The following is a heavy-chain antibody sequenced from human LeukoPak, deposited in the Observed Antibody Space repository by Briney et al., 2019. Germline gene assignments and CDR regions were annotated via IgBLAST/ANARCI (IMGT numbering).Heavy chain of an antibody. Sequence: GGSLRLSCAASGFTFNNYEMNWVRQAPGRGLEWVSYIPSSGGTIYYADSVKGRFTMSRDNAKNSVYLQMNSLRAEDTAVYYCARDDYGATFDAFDIWGQGTMVTVSS. CDR3: ARDDYGATFDAFDI. CDR2: IPSSGGTI. V-gene: IGHV3-48*03. CDR1: GFTFNNYE. D-gene: IGHD4-17*01. J-gene: IGHJ3*02.